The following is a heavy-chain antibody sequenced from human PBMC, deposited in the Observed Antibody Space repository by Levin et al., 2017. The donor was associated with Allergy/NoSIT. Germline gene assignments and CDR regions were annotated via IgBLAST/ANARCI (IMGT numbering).Heavy chain of an antibody. CDR3: AREVVGVIGTNLIDP. CDR2: IYYSGST. CDR1: GGSVSSGSYY. D-gene: IGHD3-10*01. J-gene: IGHJ5*02. V-gene: IGHV4-61*01. Sequence: SQTLSLTCTVSGGSVSSGSYYWSWIRQPPGKGLEWIGYIYYSGSTNYNPSLKSRVTISVDTSKNQFSLKLSSVTAADTAVYYCAREVVGVIGTNLIDPWGQGTLVTVSS.